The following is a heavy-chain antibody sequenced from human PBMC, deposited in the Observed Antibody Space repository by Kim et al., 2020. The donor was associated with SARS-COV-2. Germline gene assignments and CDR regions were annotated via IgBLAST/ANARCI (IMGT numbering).Heavy chain of an antibody. J-gene: IGHJ4*02. CDR3: EKGLVRDDTSGYYRPFDY. CDR2: ISWNSGTI. CDR1: GFSFDDYA. Sequence: GGSLRLSCAASGFSFDDYAMHWVRQAPGKGLEWVSGISWNSGTIGYADSVKGRFTISRDNAKNSLYLQMNSLRAEDTALYSCEKGLVRDDTSGYYRPFDYWGQGTLVTVSS. V-gene: IGHV3-9*01. D-gene: IGHD3-22*01.